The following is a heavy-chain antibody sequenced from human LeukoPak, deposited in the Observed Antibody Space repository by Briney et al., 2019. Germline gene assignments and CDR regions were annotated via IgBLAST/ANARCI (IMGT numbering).Heavy chain of an antibody. CDR2: INHSGST. D-gene: IGHD6-13*01. J-gene: IGHJ6*03. Sequence: PSETLSLTCAVYGGSFSGYYWSWIRQPPGKGLEWIGEINHSGSTNYNPSLKSRVTISVDTSKNQFSLKLSSVTAADTAVYYWARGIAAAAFYYYYYMDVWGKGTTVTVSS. CDR1: GGSFSGYY. V-gene: IGHV4-34*01. CDR3: ARGIAAAAFYYYYYMDV.